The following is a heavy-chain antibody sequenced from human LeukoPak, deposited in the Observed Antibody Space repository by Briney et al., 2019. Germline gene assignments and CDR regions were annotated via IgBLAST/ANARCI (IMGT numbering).Heavy chain of an antibody. Sequence: GGSLRLSCVVSGFTFRRYVLSWVRQAPGKGLEWVSDISGGGSKSHYADSVKGRFTISRDNSKNTLYLQMSGLRVDDAAVYYCARAYGGLDYWGQGTLVIVSS. CDR2: ISGGGSKS. J-gene: IGHJ4*02. V-gene: IGHV3-23*01. D-gene: IGHD4-23*01. CDR3: ARAYGGLDY. CDR1: GFTFRRYV.